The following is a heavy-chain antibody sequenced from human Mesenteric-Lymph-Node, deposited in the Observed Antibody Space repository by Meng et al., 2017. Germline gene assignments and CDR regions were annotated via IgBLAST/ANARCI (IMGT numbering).Heavy chain of an antibody. V-gene: IGHV3-23*01. CDR1: GFTFSSYA. CDR3: AKAMQECQLLDGNWFDP. Sequence: SLMISCAASGFTFSSYAMSWVRQAPGKGLEWVSAISGSGGSTYYADSVKGRFTISRDNSKNTLYLQMNSLRAEDTAVYYCAKAMQECQLLDGNWFDPWGQGTLVTVSS. CDR2: ISGSGGST. D-gene: IGHD2-2*01. J-gene: IGHJ5*02.